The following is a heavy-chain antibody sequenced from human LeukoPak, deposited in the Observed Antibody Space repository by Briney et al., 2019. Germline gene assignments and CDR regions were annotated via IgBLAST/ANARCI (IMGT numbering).Heavy chain of an antibody. J-gene: IGHJ5*02. Sequence: APVKVSCKASGYSFTANYIHWVRQAPGQGLEWMGWVNPNRGDTNYAQKFQDWVTMTIDTSINTAYMELNRLTSDDTAVYYCARGSVLGTASWFDPWGQGTLVTVSS. CDR3: ARGSVLGTASWFDP. V-gene: IGHV1-2*04. CDR2: VNPNRGDT. D-gene: IGHD2-8*02. CDR1: GYSFTANY.